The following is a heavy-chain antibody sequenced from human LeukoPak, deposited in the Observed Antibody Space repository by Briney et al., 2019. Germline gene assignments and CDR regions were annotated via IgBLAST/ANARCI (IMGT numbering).Heavy chain of an antibody. CDR3: ARVLKDYGDYEWDLNYFDY. CDR1: GGSFSGYY. CDR2: INHSGST. Sequence: PSETLSLTCAVYGGSFSGYYWSWIRQPPGKGLEWIGEINHSGSTNYNPSLKSRVTISVDTSKNQFSLKLSSVTAADTAVYYCARVLKDYGDYEWDLNYFDYWGQGTLVTVSS. D-gene: IGHD4-17*01. V-gene: IGHV4-34*01. J-gene: IGHJ4*02.